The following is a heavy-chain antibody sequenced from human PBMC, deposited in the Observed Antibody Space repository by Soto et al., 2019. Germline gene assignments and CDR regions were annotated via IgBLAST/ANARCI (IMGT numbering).Heavy chain of an antibody. Sequence: QVQLQESGPGLVKPSQTLSLTCTVSGGSISSGDYYWSWIRQPPGKGLEGIGYIYYSGSTYYNPSLKSRVTISVDTSKNQFSLKLSSVTAADTAVYYCARDGLRFLEWSSYWGQGTLVTVSS. J-gene: IGHJ4*02. CDR3: ARDGLRFLEWSSY. V-gene: IGHV4-30-4*01. D-gene: IGHD3-3*01. CDR2: IYYSGST. CDR1: GGSISSGDYY.